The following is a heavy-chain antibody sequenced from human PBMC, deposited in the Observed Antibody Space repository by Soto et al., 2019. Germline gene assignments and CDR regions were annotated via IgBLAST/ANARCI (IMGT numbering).Heavy chain of an antibody. CDR2: ISHSGST. CDR3: ARGGLLPDY. V-gene: IGHV4-30-2*01. Sequence: QLQLQESGSGLVKPSQTLSLTCAVSGGSISSGGYSWSWIRQPPGKGLEWIGYISHSGSTYFNPYLQGRVTISVDRFKNQFSLKLSSVTAADTAVYYCARGGLLPDYWGQGTLVTVSS. J-gene: IGHJ4*02. CDR1: GGSISSGGYS. D-gene: IGHD6-19*01.